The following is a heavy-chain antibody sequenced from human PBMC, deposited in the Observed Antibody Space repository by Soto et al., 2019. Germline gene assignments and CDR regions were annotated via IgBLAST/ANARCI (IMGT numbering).Heavy chain of an antibody. V-gene: IGHV4-34*01. CDR2: INHSGST. CDR1: GGSFSGYY. J-gene: IGHJ5*02. CDR3: ERARRRNMVRGVSNWFDP. Sequence: SETLSLTCAVSGGSFSGYYWSWIRQPPGKGLEWIGEINHSGSTNYNPALKSRVTISVDTSKNQFSLKLSSVTAADTAVYYCERARRRNMVRGVSNWFDPWGQGTLVTVSS. D-gene: IGHD3-10*01.